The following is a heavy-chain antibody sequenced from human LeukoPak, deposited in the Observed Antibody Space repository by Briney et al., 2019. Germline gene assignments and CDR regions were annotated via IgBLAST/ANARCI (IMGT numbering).Heavy chain of an antibody. D-gene: IGHD6-13*01. Sequence: SGRSLRLSCAASGFTFSSYAMYWVRQAPGKGLEWVAVISYDGSNKYYADSVKGRFTISRDNSKNTLYLQMDSLRAEDTAVYYCARGYSSAWYYFDYWGQGTLVTVSS. V-gene: IGHV3-30*04. CDR1: GFTFSSYA. CDR2: ISYDGSNK. J-gene: IGHJ4*02. CDR3: ARGYSSAWYYFDY.